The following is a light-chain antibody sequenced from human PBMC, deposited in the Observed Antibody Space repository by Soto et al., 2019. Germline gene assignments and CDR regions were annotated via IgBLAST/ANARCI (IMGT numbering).Light chain of an antibody. V-gene: IGKV1D-16*01. CDR1: QAISSW. Sequence: DIQMTQSPSSLSASVGDRVTITCRASQAISSWLALYQQKPGKDPKSLIYAASSLQSGVPSRFSVSGSGTDFSLTISSLQPEDFATYECQQDNSYPPTFGGGTKVEAK. J-gene: IGKJ4*01. CDR2: AAS. CDR3: QQDNSYPPT.